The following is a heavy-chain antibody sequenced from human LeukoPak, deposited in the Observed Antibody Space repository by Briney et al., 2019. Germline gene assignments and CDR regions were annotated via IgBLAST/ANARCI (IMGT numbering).Heavy chain of an antibody. Sequence: GESLKISCKGSGYSFTSYWIGWVRQLPGKGLEWMGIIYPGDSDTRYSPSFQGQVTISADKSISTAYLQWSSLKASDTAMYYCARRADGYRVRDAFDIWGQGTMVTVSS. D-gene: IGHD5-24*01. CDR1: GYSFTSYW. J-gene: IGHJ3*02. CDR3: ARRADGYRVRDAFDI. CDR2: IYPGDSDT. V-gene: IGHV5-51*01.